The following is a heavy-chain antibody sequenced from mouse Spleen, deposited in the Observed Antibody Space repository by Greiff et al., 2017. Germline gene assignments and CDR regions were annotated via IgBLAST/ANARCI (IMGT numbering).Heavy chain of an antibody. J-gene: IGHJ2*01. V-gene: IGHV1-55*01. CDR2: IYPGSGST. Sequence: VKLQQPGAELVKPGASVKMSCKASGYTFTSYWITWVKQRPGQGLEWIGDIYPGSGSTNYNEKFKSKATLTVDTSSSTAYMQLSSLTSEDSAVYYCARWGYGDYPFDYWGQGTTLTVSS. D-gene: IGHD2-13*01. CDR1: GYTFTSYW. CDR3: ARWGYGDYPFDY.